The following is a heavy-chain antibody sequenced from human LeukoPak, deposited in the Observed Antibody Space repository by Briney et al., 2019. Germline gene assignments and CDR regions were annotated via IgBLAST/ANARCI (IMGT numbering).Heavy chain of an antibody. D-gene: IGHD2-2*02. J-gene: IGHJ3*02. Sequence: SETLSLTCTVSGGSISSYYWSWIRQPAGKGLEWIGRIYTSGSTNYNPSLKSRVTMSVDTSKNQFSLKLSPVTAADTAVYYCARDLAYCSSTSCYKGNAFDIWGQGTMVTVSS. V-gene: IGHV4-4*07. CDR3: ARDLAYCSSTSCYKGNAFDI. CDR2: IYTSGST. CDR1: GGSISSYY.